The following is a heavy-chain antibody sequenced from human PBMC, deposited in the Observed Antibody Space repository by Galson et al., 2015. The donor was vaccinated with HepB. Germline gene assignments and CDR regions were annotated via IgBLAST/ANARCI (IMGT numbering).Heavy chain of an antibody. D-gene: IGHD6-13*01. Sequence: SLRLSCATSGFTFSSYAMHWVRQAPGKGLEYVSAINSNGGSTFYADSVKGRFTISRDNSKNTLYLQMSSLRAEDTAVYYCVKSVEQQLVRIGFDYWGQGTLVTVSS. CDR1: GFTFSSYA. V-gene: IGHV3-64D*06. CDR3: VKSVEQQLVRIGFDY. J-gene: IGHJ4*02. CDR2: INSNGGST.